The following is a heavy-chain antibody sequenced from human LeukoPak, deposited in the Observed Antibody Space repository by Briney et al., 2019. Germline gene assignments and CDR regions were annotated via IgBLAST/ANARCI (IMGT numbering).Heavy chain of an antibody. CDR3: AKVGQIEMATLGYFDY. Sequence: PGGSLRLSCAASGFTFSSYAMSWVRQAPGKGLEWVSAISGSGGSTYYADSVKGRFTISRDNSKNTLYLQMNRLRAEDTAVYYCAKVGQIEMATLGYFDYWGQGTLVTVSS. CDR2: ISGSGGST. J-gene: IGHJ4*02. V-gene: IGHV3-23*01. CDR1: GFTFSSYA. D-gene: IGHD5-24*01.